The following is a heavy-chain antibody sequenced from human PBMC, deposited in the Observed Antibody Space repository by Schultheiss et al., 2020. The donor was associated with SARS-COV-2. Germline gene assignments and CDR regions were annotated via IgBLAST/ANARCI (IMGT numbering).Heavy chain of an antibody. J-gene: IGHJ6*03. CDR1: GFTFSNYV. CDR2: ISSSGSTI. V-gene: IGHV3-48*03. CDR3: ARVPYCGGDCYPYYYYMDV. D-gene: IGHD2-21*01. Sequence: GGSLRLSCAASGFTFSNYVMNWVRQAPGKGLEWVSYISSSGSTIYYADSVKGRFTISRDNAKNSLYLQMNSLRAEDTAVYYCARVPYCGGDCYPYYYYMDVWGKGTTVTVSS.